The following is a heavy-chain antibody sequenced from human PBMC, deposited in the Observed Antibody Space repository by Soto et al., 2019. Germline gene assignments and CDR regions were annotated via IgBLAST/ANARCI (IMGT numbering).Heavy chain of an antibody. CDR2: ISYDGSNK. V-gene: IGHV3-30*18. CDR3: AKDVVVGATPGLGDYYYYYGIDV. D-gene: IGHD1-26*01. Sequence: QVQLVESGGGVVQPGRSLRLSCAASGFTFSSYGMHWVRQAPGKGLEWVAVISYDGSNKYYADSVKGRFTISRDNSKNTLYLQMNSLRAEETAVYYCAKDVVVGATPGLGDYYYYYGIDVWGQGTTVTVSS. CDR1: GFTFSSYG. J-gene: IGHJ6*02.